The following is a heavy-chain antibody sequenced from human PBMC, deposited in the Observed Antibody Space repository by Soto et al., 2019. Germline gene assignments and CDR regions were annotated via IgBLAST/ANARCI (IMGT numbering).Heavy chain of an antibody. V-gene: IGHV4-30-4*01. CDR3: ARGRGYSYGLDP. J-gene: IGHJ5*02. Sequence: SETLSLTCTVSGGSISSSNWWSWVRQPPGEGLEWIGFISYSGTTSYSPSLKSRVAISLDTSKNQFSLSLSSVTAADTAVYYCARGRGYSYGLDPWGQGTLVTVS. CDR2: ISYSGTT. D-gene: IGHD5-18*01. CDR1: GGSISSSNW.